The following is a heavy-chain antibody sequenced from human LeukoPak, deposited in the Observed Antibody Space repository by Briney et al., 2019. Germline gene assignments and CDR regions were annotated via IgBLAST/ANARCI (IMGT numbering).Heavy chain of an antibody. CDR3: ATWGLHFDI. Sequence: ASVKVSCKASGYTFAAYYMYWVRQAPGQGLEWMGWIRPNSGVTNYTQKFRGRVTMTGDTSINTAYMELSSLTSDDTAVYFCATWGLHFDIWGQGTMVTVAS. J-gene: IGHJ3*02. D-gene: IGHD3-16*01. CDR1: GYTFAAYY. V-gene: IGHV1-2*02. CDR2: IRPNSGVT.